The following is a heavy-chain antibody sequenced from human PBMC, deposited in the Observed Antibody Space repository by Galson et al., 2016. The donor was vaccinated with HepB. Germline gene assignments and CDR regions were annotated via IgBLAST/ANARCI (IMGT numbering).Heavy chain of an antibody. D-gene: IGHD6-19*01. CDR3: ARALQKGWYPYAFDI. CDR2: INGYIPGSTGST. Sequence: SLRLSCAASGFSFSTFSMNWVRQAPGKGPEWISYINGYIPGSTGSTRYADSVKGRFTISRDNAKNSLYLQMNSLRAEDTAVYYCARALQKGWYPYAFDIWGQGTMVTVSS. V-gene: IGHV3-48*04. J-gene: IGHJ3*02. CDR1: GFSFSTFS.